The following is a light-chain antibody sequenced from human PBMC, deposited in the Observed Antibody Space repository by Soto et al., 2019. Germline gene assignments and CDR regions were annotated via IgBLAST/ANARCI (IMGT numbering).Light chain of an antibody. CDR3: SSYACSDNSYG. J-gene: IGLJ1*01. Sequence: QSALTQPPSASGSPGQSVAISCTGSSSDVGGYNYVSWYQQHPGRAPKLIIFEVSKRPSGVPDRFSGSKSGNTASLTVSGLHAEDDADYYCSSYACSDNSYGFGAGTKLTVL. CDR2: EVS. V-gene: IGLV2-8*01. CDR1: SSDVGGYNY.